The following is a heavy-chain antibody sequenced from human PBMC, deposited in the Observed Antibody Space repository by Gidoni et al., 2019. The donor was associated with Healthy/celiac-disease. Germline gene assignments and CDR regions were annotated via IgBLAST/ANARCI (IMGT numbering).Heavy chain of an antibody. V-gene: IGHV1-8*01. J-gene: IGHJ6*02. CDR3: ARASHLGMAV. Sequence: QVQLVQSGAEVKKPGASVKGSCKAAGSTFTSYAINWVRQATGQGLEWRGWMNPNSGTTGYAQKFQGRVTMTRNTSLRTAYMELSSLRSEDTAVYYCARASHLGMAVWGPGTTVTVSS. CDR2: MNPNSGTT. CDR1: GSTFTSYA.